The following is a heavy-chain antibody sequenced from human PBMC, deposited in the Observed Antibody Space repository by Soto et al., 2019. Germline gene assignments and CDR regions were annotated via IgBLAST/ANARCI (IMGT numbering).Heavy chain of an antibody. D-gene: IGHD3-10*01. CDR3: GRVSGVGSGSHDY. V-gene: IGHV4-59*01. J-gene: IGHJ4*02. CDR2: IYYSGST. Sequence: QVQLRESGPGLVKPSETLSLTCTVSGGSISSYYWSWIRQPPGKGLEWIGYIYYSGSTNYNPSLKRRVTRSVDTSKRQFSLKLSSVTAADTAVYYCGRVSGVGSGSHDYWGQGTLVTVSS. CDR1: GGSISSYY.